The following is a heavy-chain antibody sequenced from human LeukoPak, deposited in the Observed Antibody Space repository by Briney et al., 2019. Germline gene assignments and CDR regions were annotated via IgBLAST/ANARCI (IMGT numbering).Heavy chain of an antibody. V-gene: IGHV3-48*03. CDR3: ARGPSSPLTN. CDR2: ISSSGSSI. CDR1: GFTFSSYE. J-gene: IGHJ4*02. Sequence: GGSLRLSCAASGFTFSSYEMNWVRQAPGKGLEWVSYISSSGSSIYYADSVKGRFTISRDNAKNSLYLQMNRQRAEDTAIYYCARGPSSPLTNWGQGTLVTVSS. D-gene: IGHD6-6*01.